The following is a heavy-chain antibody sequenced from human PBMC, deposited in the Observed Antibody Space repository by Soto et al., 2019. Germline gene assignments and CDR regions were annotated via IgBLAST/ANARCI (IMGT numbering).Heavy chain of an antibody. CDR3: ARGGYYDSSGSRNYHYYGMDA. Sequence: QVQLVQSGTEVKKPGASVKVSCKASGYTFTSYGISWVRQAPGQGLEWMGWISPYDDNTNYAQNLQGRVTMTTDTSTRIAYMELRSLRSDDTAVYYCARGGYYDSSGSRNYHYYGMDAWGQGTTVTVS. D-gene: IGHD3-22*01. CDR2: ISPYDDNT. CDR1: GYTFTSYG. V-gene: IGHV1-18*01. J-gene: IGHJ6*02.